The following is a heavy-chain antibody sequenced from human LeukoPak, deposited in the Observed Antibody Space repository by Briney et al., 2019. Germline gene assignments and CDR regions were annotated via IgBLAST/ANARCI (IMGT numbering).Heavy chain of an antibody. CDR1: GGTFSSYA. D-gene: IGHD6-13*01. J-gene: IGHJ4*02. CDR2: IIPIFGTA. V-gene: IGHV1-69*13. Sequence: ASVKVSCKASGGTFSSYAISWVRQAPGQGLEWMGGIIPIFGTANYAQKFQGRVTITADESTSTAYMELSSLRSEDTAVYCCVRLAPIAAAGRAGYWGQGTLVTVSS. CDR3: VRLAPIAAAGRAGY.